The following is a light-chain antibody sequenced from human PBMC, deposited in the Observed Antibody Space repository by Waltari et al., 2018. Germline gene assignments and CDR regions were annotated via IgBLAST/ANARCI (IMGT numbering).Light chain of an antibody. Sequence: QSALTQPRSVSGSPGQSVAISCSGTSSDVGGYNYVFWYQQHPAKAPKLMIYDVTKRPQGVPDRFSGSKSGNTASLTISGLQADDEADYYCCSYAGRNIYVFGTGTKVTVL. CDR3: CSYAGRNIYV. CDR2: DVT. CDR1: SSDVGGYNY. V-gene: IGLV2-11*01. J-gene: IGLJ1*01.